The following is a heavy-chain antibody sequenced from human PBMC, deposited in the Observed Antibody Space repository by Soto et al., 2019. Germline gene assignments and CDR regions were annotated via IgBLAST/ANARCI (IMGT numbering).Heavy chain of an antibody. D-gene: IGHD2-15*01. J-gene: IGHJ3*02. Sequence: QVQLVQSGAEVKKPGSSVKVSCKTSGGTFGDYSISWVRQAPGQGLEWVGRIIPILGIVNNAQNLQGRVTITADKSTRTASMELSSLRSEDTAVYYCARGYCSGGTCDKAFDIWGQGTMVTVSS. V-gene: IGHV1-69*02. CDR1: GGTFGDYS. CDR2: IIPILGIV. CDR3: ARGYCSGGTCDKAFDI.